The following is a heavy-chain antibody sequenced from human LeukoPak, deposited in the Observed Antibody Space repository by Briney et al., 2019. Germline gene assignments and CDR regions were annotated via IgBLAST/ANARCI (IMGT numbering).Heavy chain of an antibody. CDR3: AELGITMIGGA. D-gene: IGHD3-10*02. CDR1: GFTFSSYD. Sequence: GGSLRLSCAASGFTFSSYDMNWVRQAPGKGLEWVSYISSSGSTIYYADSVKGRFTISRDNAKNSLYLQMNSLRAEDTAVYYCAELGITMIGGAWGKGTTVTISS. V-gene: IGHV3-48*03. CDR2: ISSSGSTI. J-gene: IGHJ6*04.